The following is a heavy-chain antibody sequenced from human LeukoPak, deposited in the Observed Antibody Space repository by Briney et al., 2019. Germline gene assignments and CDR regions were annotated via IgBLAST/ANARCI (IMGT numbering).Heavy chain of an antibody. D-gene: IGHD3-22*01. CDR3: ASGGIYYDSSGYYSWYFQH. CDR1: GFTFSSYD. J-gene: IGHJ1*01. CDR2: IGTAGDT. V-gene: IGHV3-13*01. Sequence: GGSLRLSCAASGFTFSSYDMHWVRQATGKGLEWVSAIGTAGDTYDPGSVKGRFTISRENAKNSLYLQMNSLRAGDTAVYYCASGGIYYDSSGYYSWYFQHWGQGTLVTVSS.